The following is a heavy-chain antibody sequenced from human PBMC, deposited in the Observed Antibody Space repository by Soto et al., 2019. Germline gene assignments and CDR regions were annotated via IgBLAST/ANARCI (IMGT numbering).Heavy chain of an antibody. CDR1: CYTFTSYG. V-gene: IGHV1-18*01. CDR3: ARDSDRPYYYDSSGYSAGEYFQH. J-gene: IGHJ1*01. CDR2: LSAYNGNT. D-gene: IGHD3-22*01. Sequence: ASVKVSCKTSCYTFTSYGIIWVRQAPGQGLEWMGWLSAYNGNTNYAQKLQGRVTMTTDTSTSTAYMELRSLRSDDTAVYYCARDSDRPYYYDSSGYSAGEYFQHGGQGTLVTVSS.